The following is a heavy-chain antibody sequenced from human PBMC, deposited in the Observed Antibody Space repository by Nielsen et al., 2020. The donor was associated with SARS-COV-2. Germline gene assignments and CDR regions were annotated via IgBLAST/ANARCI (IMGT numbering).Heavy chain of an antibody. Sequence: GESLKISCAASGFTFSSLWMSWVRQVPGKGLEWVADIKPDGREKFYVDSVKGRFTIYRENAKNSMSLQMNSLRVEDTAVYYCARDCPRSFDVWCQGTMVTVSS. CDR3: ARDCPRSFDV. J-gene: IGHJ3*01. CDR1: GFTFSSLW. CDR2: IKPDGREK. V-gene: IGHV3-7*01.